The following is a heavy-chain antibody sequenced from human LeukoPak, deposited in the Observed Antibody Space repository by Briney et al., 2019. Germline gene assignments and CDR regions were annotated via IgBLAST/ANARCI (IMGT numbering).Heavy chain of an antibody. J-gene: IGHJ5*02. CDR2: INHSGST. Sequence: SETLSLTCAVYGGSFSGYYWSWIRQPPGKGLEWIGEINHSGSTNYNPSLKSRVTISVDTSKNQFSLKLSSVTAADTAVYYCARVAITTFGLFDPWGQGTLVTVSS. CDR1: GGSFSGYY. CDR3: ARVAITTFGLFDP. V-gene: IGHV4-34*01. D-gene: IGHD3-3*01.